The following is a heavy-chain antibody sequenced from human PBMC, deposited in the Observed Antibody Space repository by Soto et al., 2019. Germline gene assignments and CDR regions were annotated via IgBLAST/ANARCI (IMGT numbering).Heavy chain of an antibody. D-gene: IGHD3-10*01. Sequence: EVQLVESGGALVQPGGSLRLSCAASGFTVSSSYMSWVRQAPGKGLEWVSAITGTGGATYYAESVKGRFTVSRDNSNNTLILQMNTLRVEDTAVYFSATGAPPPPSVYYGLDLWGQGTTVTVS. V-gene: IGHV3-23*04. CDR1: GFTVSSSY. J-gene: IGHJ6*02. CDR3: ATGAPPPPSVYYGLDL. CDR2: ITGTGGAT.